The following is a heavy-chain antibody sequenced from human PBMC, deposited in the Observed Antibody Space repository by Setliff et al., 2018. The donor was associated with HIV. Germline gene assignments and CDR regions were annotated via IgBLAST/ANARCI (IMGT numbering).Heavy chain of an antibody. Sequence: GESLKISCKGSGYTFESSWIGWVRQMPGKGLEWMGIIFPYDSDTRYSPSFQGQVTISADKSISTAYLQWNSLKASDSAIYYCAKYGGLRRWLQLKHYFYYYMDVWVKGTTVTVSS. J-gene: IGHJ6*03. D-gene: IGHD5-12*01. CDR1: GYTFESSW. V-gene: IGHV5-51*01. CDR2: IFPYDSDT. CDR3: AKYGGLRRWLQLKHYFYYYMDV.